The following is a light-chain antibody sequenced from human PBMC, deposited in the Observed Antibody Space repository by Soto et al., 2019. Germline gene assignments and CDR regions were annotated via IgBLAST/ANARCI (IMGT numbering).Light chain of an antibody. J-gene: IGKJ5*01. CDR2: DAS. CDR3: QHRSNWPRIS. Sequence: EIVLTQSPATLSLSPGERATLSCRASQSVSSDLAWYQQKAGQAPRLLIYDASNRATGIPDRFSGSGSXTXXPXTXSSLEPEDFAVYHCQHRSNWPRISFGQGTRLEIK. CDR1: QSVSSD. V-gene: IGKV3-11*01.